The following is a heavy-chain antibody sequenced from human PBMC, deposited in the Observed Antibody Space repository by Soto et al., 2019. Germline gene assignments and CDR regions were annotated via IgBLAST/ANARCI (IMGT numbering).Heavy chain of an antibody. V-gene: IGHV4-30-4*01. Sequence: SETLSLTCTVSGGSISSGDYYWSWIRQPPGKGLEWIGYIYYSGSTYYNPSLKSRVTISVDTSKNQFSLKLSSVTAADTAVYYCARQVEFVDTAMDDWFDPWGQGTLVTVSS. CDR3: ARQVEFVDTAMDDWFDP. J-gene: IGHJ5*02. D-gene: IGHD5-18*01. CDR1: GGSISSGDYY. CDR2: IYYSGST.